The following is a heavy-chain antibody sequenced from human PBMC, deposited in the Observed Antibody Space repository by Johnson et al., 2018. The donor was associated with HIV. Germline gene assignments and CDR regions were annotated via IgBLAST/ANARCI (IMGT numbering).Heavy chain of an antibody. V-gene: IGHV3-23*04. J-gene: IGHJ3*01. CDR1: GFTFSSYA. Sequence: VQLVESGGGVVQPGGSLTLSCAASGFTFSSYAMSWVRKAPGKGLEWVSAISGSGGSTYYADSVKGRFTISRDNSKNTLYLQMNSLRAEDTAVYYCAKERGIVVVRDAFDLWGQGTTVIVSS. CDR3: AKERGIVVVRDAFDL. D-gene: IGHD3-22*01. CDR2: ISGSGGST.